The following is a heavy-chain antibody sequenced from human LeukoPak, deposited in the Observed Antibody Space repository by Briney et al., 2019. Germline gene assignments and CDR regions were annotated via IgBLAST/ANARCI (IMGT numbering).Heavy chain of an antibody. CDR1: GFTFSSYA. D-gene: IGHD3-3*01. CDR2: ISGSGGST. J-gene: IGHJ4*02. CDR3: AKDPTYYDSLGY. Sequence: PAGSLRLSCAASGFTFSSYAKSWVRQAPGKGLEWVSAISGSGGSTYYADSVKGRFTISRDNSKNTLYLQMNSLRAEDTAVYYCAKDPTYYDSLGYWGQETLVTVSS. V-gene: IGHV3-23*01.